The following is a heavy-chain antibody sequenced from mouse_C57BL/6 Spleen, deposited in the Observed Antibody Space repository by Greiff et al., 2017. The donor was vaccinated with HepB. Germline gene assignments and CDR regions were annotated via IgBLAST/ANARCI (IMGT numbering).Heavy chain of an antibody. Sequence: EVKLMESGGGLVQPGGSLSLSCAASGFTFTDYYMSWVRQPPGKALEWLGFIRNKANGYTTEYSASVKGRFTISRDNTQSILYLKMNALRAEDSATYYCARYYGVTTSYYFDYWGQGTTLTVSS. CDR1: GFTFTDYY. J-gene: IGHJ2*01. CDR2: IRNKANGYTT. CDR3: ARYYGVTTSYYFDY. V-gene: IGHV7-3*01. D-gene: IGHD2-1*01.